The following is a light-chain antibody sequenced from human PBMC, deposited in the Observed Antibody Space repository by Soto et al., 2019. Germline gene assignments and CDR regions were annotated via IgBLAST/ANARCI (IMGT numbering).Light chain of an antibody. V-gene: IGLV2-14*01. J-gene: IGLJ1*01. Sequence: QSALTQPASVSGSPGQTITISCTGTSSDVGGYNYVSCYQQHPGKAPKLMIYEVSNRPSGVSNRFSGSKSGNTASLTISGLQAEDEADYYCSSYTSSRNYVFGTGTKVTVL. CDR1: SSDVGGYNY. CDR2: EVS. CDR3: SSYTSSRNYV.